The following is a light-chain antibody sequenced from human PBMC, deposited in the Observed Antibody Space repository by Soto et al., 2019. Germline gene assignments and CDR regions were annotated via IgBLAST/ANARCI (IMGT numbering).Light chain of an antibody. Sequence: QSVLTQPPSASGSPGQSVAISCTGTSSDVGGYNYVSWYQQHPGKAPKLMIYEVNKRPSGVPDRFSGSKSGNTASLTVSGLQAEDAADYYCSSYAGSSNVFGTGTKGTVL. CDR3: SSYAGSSNV. J-gene: IGLJ1*01. V-gene: IGLV2-8*01. CDR1: SSDVGGYNY. CDR2: EVN.